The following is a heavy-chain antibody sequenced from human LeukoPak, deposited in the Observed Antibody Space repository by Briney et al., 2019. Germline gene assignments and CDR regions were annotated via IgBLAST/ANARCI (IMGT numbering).Heavy chain of an antibody. V-gene: IGHV3-74*01. CDR2: IASDGSST. Sequence: GGSLRLSCAASGFTFSSYWMNWVRQAPGKGLVWVSRIASDGSSTTYADSVKGRFSISRDNAKNTLYLQMNSQRVEDTAVYYCARGRPHGNDYWGQGTLVTVSS. D-gene: IGHD4-23*01. CDR1: GFTFSSYW. CDR3: ARGRPHGNDY. J-gene: IGHJ4*02.